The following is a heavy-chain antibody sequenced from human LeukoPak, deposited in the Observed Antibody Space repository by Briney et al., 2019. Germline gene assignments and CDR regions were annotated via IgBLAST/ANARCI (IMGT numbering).Heavy chain of an antibody. V-gene: IGHV3-23*01. D-gene: IGHD4-17*01. CDR1: GFTFSSYA. Sequence: GRSLRLSCAASGFTFSSYAMSWVRQAPGKGLEWVSAISGSGGSTYYADSVKGRFTISRDNSKNTLYLQMNSLRAEDTAVYYCAKGQTTVVYPYYFDYWGQGTLVTVSS. CDR2: ISGSGGST. CDR3: AKGQTTVVYPYYFDY. J-gene: IGHJ4*02.